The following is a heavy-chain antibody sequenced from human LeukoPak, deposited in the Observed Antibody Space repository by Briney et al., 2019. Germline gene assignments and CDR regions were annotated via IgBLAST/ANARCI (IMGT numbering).Heavy chain of an antibody. D-gene: IGHD6-13*01. CDR1: GYTFTSYD. J-gene: IGHJ4*02. Sequence: ASVKVSCKASGYTFTSYDINWVRQATGQGLEWMGWMNPSSGNTGYAQKFQGRITMTRNTSISTAYMELSSLTSEGTAVYYCARIAAAGNRRLNYWGQGTLVTVSS. CDR2: MNPSSGNT. CDR3: ARIAAAGNRRLNY. V-gene: IGHV1-8*01.